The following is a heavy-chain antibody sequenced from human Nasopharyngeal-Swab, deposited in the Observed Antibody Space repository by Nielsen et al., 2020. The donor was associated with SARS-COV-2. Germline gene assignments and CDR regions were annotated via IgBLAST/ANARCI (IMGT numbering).Heavy chain of an antibody. CDR3: ARFADYHDTSGYSN. J-gene: IGHJ4*02. CDR2: ISGSGTST. V-gene: IGHV3-23*01. CDR1: GFNFRSYA. D-gene: IGHD3-22*01. Sequence: GESLKISCAASGFNFRSYAMSWVRQAPGKGLELVSTISGSGTSTYYADSVRGRSTSSRDSSKNILSLQMNSLRVGDTAVYYCARFADYHDTSGYSNWGQGTLVTVSS.